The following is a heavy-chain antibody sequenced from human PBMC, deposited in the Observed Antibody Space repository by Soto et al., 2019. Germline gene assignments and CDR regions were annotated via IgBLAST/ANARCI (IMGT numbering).Heavy chain of an antibody. CDR2: VSGSGDSA. V-gene: IGHV3-23*01. J-gene: IGHJ6*02. D-gene: IGHD6-19*01. CDR1: GFTFSIAF. Sequence: GGSLRLSCAASGFTFSIAFMSWVRQAPEKGQERVSGVSGSGDSAYYADSVKGRFTISRDNSRNTVDLQMNSLSAEDTAIYYCVKSSGWYITRQNYNYRMDVWGQGTTVTVSS. CDR3: VKSSGWYITRQNYNYRMDV.